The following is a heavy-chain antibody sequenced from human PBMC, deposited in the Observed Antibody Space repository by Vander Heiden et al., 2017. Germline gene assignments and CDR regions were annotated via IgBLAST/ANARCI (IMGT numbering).Heavy chain of an antibody. J-gene: IGHJ2*01. CDR2: IYWNDLK. V-gene: IGHV2-5*01. CDR1: GFSLMTSGVG. Sequence: QITLKESGPTLVKPTQTLTLTCTFSGFSLMTSGVGVGWLRQPPGKAPEWLALIYWNDLKRYSPSLNNRLFITMDTSKDQVVLTMTNMDPLDTATYYCAYHYWFCHVWGRGTLVTVSS. CDR3: AYHYWFCHV.